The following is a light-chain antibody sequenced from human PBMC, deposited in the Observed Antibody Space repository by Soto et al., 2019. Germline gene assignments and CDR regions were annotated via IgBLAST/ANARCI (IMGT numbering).Light chain of an antibody. CDR3: SSYTSINTYV. J-gene: IGLJ1*01. CDR1: SSDVGGYNY. Sequence: QSVLTQPASVSGSPGQSITISCSGTSSDVGGYNYVSWYQQHPGKAPKLMIYEVSNRPSGVSNRFSGSKSGNTASLTISGLQAEDEADYYCSSYTSINTYVFGTGTKVTAL. V-gene: IGLV2-14*01. CDR2: EVS.